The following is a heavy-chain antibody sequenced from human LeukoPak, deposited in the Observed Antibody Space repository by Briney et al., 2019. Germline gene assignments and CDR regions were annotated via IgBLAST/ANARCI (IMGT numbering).Heavy chain of an antibody. J-gene: IGHJ4*02. CDR2: ISYDGSNK. D-gene: IGHD2-21*02. V-gene: IGHV3-30*18. CDR1: GFIFSNYA. CDR3: AKDWAPYCGGDCYFNY. Sequence: GASLRLSCAASGFIFSNYAMSWARQAPGKGLEWVAVISYDGSNKNYADSVKGRFTISRDSSKNTLYLQMNSLRVEDTAVYYCAKDWAPYCGGDCYFNYWGQGTLVTVSS.